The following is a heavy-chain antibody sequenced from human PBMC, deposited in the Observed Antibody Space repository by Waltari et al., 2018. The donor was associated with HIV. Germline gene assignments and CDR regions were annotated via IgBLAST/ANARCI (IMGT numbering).Heavy chain of an antibody. CDR2: IIPYFGFA. V-gene: IGHV1-69*01. CDR3: ARGTFYDDEVGAHRYRPFDA. D-gene: IGHD3-16*01. Sequence: QVRLVQSGPEVKRTGSSVRVSCKSSGGDFSAYGISWLSQAPGQGLQWMGEIIPYFGFANTAETLRARVSIEADESKNTVYLELRSLTVQDSATYFCARGTFYDDEVGAHRYRPFDAWGQGTPVSVSS. CDR1: GGDFSAYG. J-gene: IGHJ4*02.